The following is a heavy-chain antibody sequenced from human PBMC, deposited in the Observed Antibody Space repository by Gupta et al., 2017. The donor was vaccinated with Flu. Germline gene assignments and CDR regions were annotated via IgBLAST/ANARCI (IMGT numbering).Heavy chain of an antibody. CDR2: IYASGAT. Sequence: QVRLQESGPGLVKPVQTLSLTCTVFGDPIPSGDYYWTWVRQPAGKGLEWIGRIYASGATYYNAALNGRVTMSIETAKNQLSLKLISVTAADTAVYYWARVRSGGNCFDSWGQGTLVPVSS. CDR1: GDPIPSGDYY. D-gene: IGHD2-15*01. CDR3: ARVRSGGNCFDS. V-gene: IGHV4-61*02. J-gene: IGHJ5*01.